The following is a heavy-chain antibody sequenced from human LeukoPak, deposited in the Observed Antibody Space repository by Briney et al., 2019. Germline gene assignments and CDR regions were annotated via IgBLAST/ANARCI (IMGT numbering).Heavy chain of an antibody. V-gene: IGHV1-46*01. Sequence: ASVKVSCKASGYTFTSYYMHWVRQAPGQGLEWMGIINPSGGSTSYAQKFQGRVTMTRDTSTSTVYMELSSLRSEDTAVYYCARDRPPLYSSSFAIYFDLWGRGTLVTVSS. CDR3: ARDRPPLYSSSFAIYFDL. J-gene: IGHJ2*01. CDR1: GYTFTSYY. D-gene: IGHD6-13*01. CDR2: INPSGGST.